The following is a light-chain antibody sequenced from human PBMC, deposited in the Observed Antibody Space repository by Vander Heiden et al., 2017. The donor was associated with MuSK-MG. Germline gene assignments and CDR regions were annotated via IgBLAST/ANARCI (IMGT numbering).Light chain of an antibody. CDR1: SLRRSA. V-gene: IGLV3-19*01. CDR3: YSRDTDNNHLV. CDR2: GKN. Sequence: SSALTQHPALSVALGPTVRLPCLAHSLRRSAAKWFPQKQGQAPQLAVYGKNLRPSGIPDRFSGSTSGKTASLTITGAQAVDEAAYYCYSRDTDNNHLVFGGGTKLTVL. J-gene: IGLJ2*01.